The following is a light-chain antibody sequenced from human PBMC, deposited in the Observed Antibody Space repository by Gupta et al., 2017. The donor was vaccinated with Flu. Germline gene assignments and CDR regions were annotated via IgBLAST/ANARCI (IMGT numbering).Light chain of an antibody. CDR3: QQRSNWPIT. V-gene: IGKV3-11*01. CDR1: QSVSSY. Sequence: EIVLTQSPATLSLSPGERATLSCRASQSVSSYLAWYQQKPGQAPRRLIYDASNRATGSPARCSGSGSGTDFTLTISSREPEDFAVYYFQQRSNWPITFGQGTRLEIK. CDR2: DAS. J-gene: IGKJ5*01.